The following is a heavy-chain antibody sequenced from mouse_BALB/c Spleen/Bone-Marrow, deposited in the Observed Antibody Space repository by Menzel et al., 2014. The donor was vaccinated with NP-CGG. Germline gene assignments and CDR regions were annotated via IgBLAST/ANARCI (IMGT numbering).Heavy chain of an antibody. D-gene: IGHD2-3*01. CDR1: GYTFTSYT. Sequence: VQLQQSAAELARPGASVKMSCKASGYTFTSYTMHWVKQRPGQGLEWIGYINPSSGYTEYNQKFKDKTTLTADKSSSTAYMQLSSLTSEDSAVYYCARWLLRAYWGQGTLVTASA. CDR2: INPSSGYT. V-gene: IGHV1-4*02. CDR3: ARWLLRAY. J-gene: IGHJ3*01.